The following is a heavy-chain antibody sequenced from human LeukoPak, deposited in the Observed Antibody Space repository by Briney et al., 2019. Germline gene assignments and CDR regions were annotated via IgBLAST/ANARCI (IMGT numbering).Heavy chain of an antibody. J-gene: IGHJ4*02. CDR3: AKDIVLMVYAINPPRGFDY. CDR1: GFTFSSYG. CDR2: ISGSGGST. V-gene: IGHV3-23*01. Sequence: GGSLRLSCAASGFTFSSYGMSWVRQAPGKGLEWVSAISGSGGSTYYADSVKGRFTISRDNSKNTLYLQTNSLRAEDTAVYYCAKDIVLMVYAINPPRGFDYWGQGTLVTVSS. D-gene: IGHD2-8*01.